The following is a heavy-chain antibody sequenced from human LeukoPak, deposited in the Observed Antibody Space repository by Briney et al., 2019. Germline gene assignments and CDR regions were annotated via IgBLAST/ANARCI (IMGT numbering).Heavy chain of an antibody. D-gene: IGHD3-22*01. CDR2: INWNGGST. J-gene: IGHJ4*02. Sequence: PGGSLRLSCAASGFTFDDYGMSWVRQAPGKGLEWVSGINWNGGSTGYADSVKGRFTISRDNAKNSLYLQMNSLRAGDTAVYYCAKDSYDRSGYYYYYFAYWGQGTQVTVSS. CDR1: GFTFDDYG. CDR3: AKDSYDRSGYYYYYFAY. V-gene: IGHV3-20*04.